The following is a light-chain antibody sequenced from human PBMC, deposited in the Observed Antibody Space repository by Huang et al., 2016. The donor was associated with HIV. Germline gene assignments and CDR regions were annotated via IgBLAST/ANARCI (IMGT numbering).Light chain of an antibody. CDR2: AAF. CDR1: QDIRND. V-gene: IGKV1-6*01. CDR3: LQDYHYPST. Sequence: AIQMTQSPSSLSASVGDRVTITCRASQDIRNDLAWYQQTPGRVPKLLIYAAFNLQKGVPSRFSGSGFGTDFSLTISDLRPEDFATYYCLQDYHYPSTFGLGTKLELK. J-gene: IGKJ2*01.